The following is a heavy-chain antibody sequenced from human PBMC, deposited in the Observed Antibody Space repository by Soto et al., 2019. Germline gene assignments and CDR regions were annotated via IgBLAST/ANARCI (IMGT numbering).Heavy chain of an antibody. Sequence: SEALRVTCAFSGASIDNNGYAWTWIRQHPGKGLEWIGTNNNRADTYYNPSLKSRLTISLDTSQNHFSLRLNAVTAADTAIYYCARGGSGWKALNWFDPWGQGIMVTVSS. D-gene: IGHD6-19*01. CDR3: ARGGSGWKALNWFDP. CDR2: NNNRADT. V-gene: IGHV4-31*11. CDR1: GASIDNNGYA. J-gene: IGHJ5*02.